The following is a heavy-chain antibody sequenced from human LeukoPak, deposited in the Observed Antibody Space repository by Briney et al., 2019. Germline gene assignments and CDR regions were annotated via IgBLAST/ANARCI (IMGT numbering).Heavy chain of an antibody. CDR2: IYHSGST. CDR1: GGSISGSSYY. D-gene: IGHD5-18*01. CDR3: ASLRVIQLWLRSYWFDY. Sequence: SETLSLTCTVSGGSISGSSYYWGWIRQPPGKGLEWIGEIYHSGSTNYNPSLKSRVTISVDKSKNQFSLKLSSVTAADTAVYYCASLRVIQLWLRSYWFDYWGQGTLVTVSS. V-gene: IGHV4-39*07. J-gene: IGHJ4*02.